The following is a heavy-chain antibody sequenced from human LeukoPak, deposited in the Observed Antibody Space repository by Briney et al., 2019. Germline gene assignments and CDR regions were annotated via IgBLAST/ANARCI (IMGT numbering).Heavy chain of an antibody. Sequence: SETLSLTCTVSGGSISSYYWSWIRQPPGKGLEWIGYISYSGSTNYNPSLKSRVIISVDTSKNQFSLKLTSVTAADTAVYYCARVGRGVNLLDYWGQGTLVTVSS. J-gene: IGHJ4*02. V-gene: IGHV4-59*01. D-gene: IGHD3-10*01. CDR1: GGSISSYY. CDR2: ISYSGST. CDR3: ARVGRGVNLLDY.